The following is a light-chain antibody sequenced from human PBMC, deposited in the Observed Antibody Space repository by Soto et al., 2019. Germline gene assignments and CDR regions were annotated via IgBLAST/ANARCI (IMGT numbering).Light chain of an antibody. Sequence: EIVLTQSPGTLSLSPGERATLSCRASQSINNKYLAWYQQEPGQTPRLLIHGVSIRATGIPDRFSGSGSGTDFPLTISRLEPEDFALYYCQLYSGSPWTFGQGTKVEIK. CDR3: QLYSGSPWT. CDR1: QSINNKY. V-gene: IGKV3-20*01. J-gene: IGKJ1*01. CDR2: GVS.